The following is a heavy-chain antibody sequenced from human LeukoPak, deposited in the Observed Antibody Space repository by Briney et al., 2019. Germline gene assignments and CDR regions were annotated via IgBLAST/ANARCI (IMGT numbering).Heavy chain of an antibody. CDR1: GFTFSSYG. D-gene: IGHD2-2*02. V-gene: IGHV3-33*01. Sequence: GRSLRLSCAASGFTFSSYGMHWVRQAPGKGLEWVAVIWYDGSNKYYADSVKGRFTISRGNSKNTLYLQMNSLRAEDTAVYYCATHCSSTSCYTYWGQGTLVTVSS. J-gene: IGHJ4*02. CDR2: IWYDGSNK. CDR3: ATHCSSTSCYTY.